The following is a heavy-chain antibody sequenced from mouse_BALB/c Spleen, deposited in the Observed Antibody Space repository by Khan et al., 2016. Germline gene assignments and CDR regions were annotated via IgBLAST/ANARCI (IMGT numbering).Heavy chain of an antibody. CDR1: GYTFTSYW. Sequence: QVQLQQSGAELARPGASVKLSCKASGYTFTSYWMQWVKQRPGQGLQWIGTIYPGDGDTRYTQKFKGKATLTADKSSSTAYMQLSSLASEDSAVYDCARGRYRNDVCAYCGRGTLVTVS. CDR3: ARGRYRNDVCAY. J-gene: IGHJ3*01. V-gene: IGHV1-87*01. D-gene: IGHD2-14*01. CDR2: IYPGDGDT.